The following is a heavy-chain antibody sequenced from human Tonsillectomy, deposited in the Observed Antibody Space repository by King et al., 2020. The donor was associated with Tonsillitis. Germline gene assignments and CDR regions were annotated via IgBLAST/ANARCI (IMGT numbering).Heavy chain of an antibody. CDR1: GYTFTSHG. V-gene: IGHV1-18*04. Sequence: VQLVESGAEVKKPGASVTVSCTASGYTFTSHGISWLRKAPGKGLEWMGWISAYNGDTNYAQRLKGRVTMTRDTSTSTAYMELRSLRSDDTAVYYCARDFHLSIPTTDVFNICGHVTMVTVSS. CDR3: ARDFHLSIPTTDVFNI. CDR2: ISAYNGDT. J-gene: IGHJ3*02. D-gene: IGHD1-14*01.